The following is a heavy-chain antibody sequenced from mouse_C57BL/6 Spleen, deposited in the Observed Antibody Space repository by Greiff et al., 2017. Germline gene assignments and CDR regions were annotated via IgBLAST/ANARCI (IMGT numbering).Heavy chain of an antibody. Sequence: QVQLQQSGAELVKPGASVKMSCKASGYTFTSYWITWVKQRPGQGLEWIGDIYPGIGSTNYNEKFKSKATLTVYTSSSTAYMQLSSLTSEASAVYYCARDYSNYYAMDYWGQGTSVTVSS. D-gene: IGHD2-5*01. CDR1: GYTFTSYW. CDR2: IYPGIGST. J-gene: IGHJ4*01. CDR3: ARDYSNYYAMDY. V-gene: IGHV1-55*01.